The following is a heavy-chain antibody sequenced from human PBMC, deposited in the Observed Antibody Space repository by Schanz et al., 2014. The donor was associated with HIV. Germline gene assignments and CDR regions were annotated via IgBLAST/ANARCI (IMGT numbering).Heavy chain of an antibody. Sequence: QVQLVESGGGVVQPGRSLRVSCAASGFTFNSYGMHWVRQAPGKGLEWVAVISYDGSRKHFADSVKGRFTISRDNSKNTLYLQMNRLRAEDTAVYYCAKDRNYYDNRYLGKGNYYYYYGMDVWGQGTTVTVSS. CDR2: ISYDGSRK. J-gene: IGHJ6*02. CDR1: GFTFNSYG. V-gene: IGHV3-30*18. D-gene: IGHD3-22*01. CDR3: AKDRNYYDNRYLGKGNYYYYYGMDV.